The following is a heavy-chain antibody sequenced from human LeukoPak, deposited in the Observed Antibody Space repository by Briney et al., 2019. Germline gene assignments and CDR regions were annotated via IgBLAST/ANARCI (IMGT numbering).Heavy chain of an antibody. V-gene: IGHV3-30-3*01. CDR2: ISYDGNNK. CDR3: ARDGYNEEDWYFDL. D-gene: IGHD5-24*01. CDR1: GFTFSSYD. Sequence: GGSLRLSCAASGFTFSSYDMHWVRQAPGKGLEWVAVISYDGNNKYYAASVKGRFTISRDNSKKTLYLQMNSLRAEDTAVYYCARDGYNEEDWYFDLWGRGILVTVSS. J-gene: IGHJ2*01.